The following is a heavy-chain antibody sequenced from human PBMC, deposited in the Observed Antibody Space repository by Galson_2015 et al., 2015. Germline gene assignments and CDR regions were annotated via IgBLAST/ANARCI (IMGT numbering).Heavy chain of an antibody. CDR3: ARSQAPYGDYDY. J-gene: IGHJ4*02. Sequence: SVKVSCKASGYTFTGYYMHWVRQAPGQGLEWMGRINPNGGGTNYAQKFQGRVTMTRDTSISTAYMELSRLRSDDTAVYYCARSQAPYGDYDYWGQGTLVTVSS. CDR2: INPNGGGT. V-gene: IGHV1-2*06. D-gene: IGHD4-17*01. CDR1: GYTFTGYY.